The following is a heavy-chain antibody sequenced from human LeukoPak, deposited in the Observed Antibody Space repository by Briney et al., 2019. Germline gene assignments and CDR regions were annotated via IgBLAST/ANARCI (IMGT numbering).Heavy chain of an antibody. J-gene: IGHJ4*02. CDR3: ARVEAARSPVDLMGIYDY. Sequence: PGGSLRLSCAASGFTFSSYAMNWVRQAPGKGLEWVSAISGSGGSTYYADSVKGRFTISRDNSKNTLYLQMNSLRAEDTAVYYCARVEAARSPVDLMGIYDYWGQGTLVTVSS. CDR2: ISGSGGST. CDR1: GFTFSSYA. D-gene: IGHD6-6*01. V-gene: IGHV3-23*01.